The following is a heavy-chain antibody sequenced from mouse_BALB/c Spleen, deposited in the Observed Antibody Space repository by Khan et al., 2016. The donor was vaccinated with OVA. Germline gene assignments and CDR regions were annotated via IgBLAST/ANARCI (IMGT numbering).Heavy chain of an antibody. CDR3: LRSLFYYGSAYEGFAY. CDR2: ISPNSDGS. CDR1: GYTFTSYV. J-gene: IGHJ3*01. D-gene: IGHD1-1*01. Sequence: VRLQQSGPELVKPGASVKMSCKASGYTFTSYVMLWVKQKPRQGLEWIGYISPNSDGSTYNEKFRGKATLTSDKSSSTAYMELSSLTSADSADYDCLRSLFYYGSAYEGFAYWGQGTLVTVSA. V-gene: IGHV1S136*01.